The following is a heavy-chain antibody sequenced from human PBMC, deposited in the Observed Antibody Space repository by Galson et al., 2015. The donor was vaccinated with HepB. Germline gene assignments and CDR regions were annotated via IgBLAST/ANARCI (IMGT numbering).Heavy chain of an antibody. CDR1: GFTFSDYY. CDR2: ISGSGSFT. V-gene: IGHV3-11*06. Sequence: SLRLSCAASGFTFSDYYMSWIRQAPGKGLEWISNISGSGSFTRDEDSVKGRFTISRDNAKNSLFLQMDSLRAEDAALYFCARGRLLNFGPNDHWGQRALVIVSS. J-gene: IGHJ5*02. D-gene: IGHD2-15*01. CDR3: ARGRLLNFGPNDH.